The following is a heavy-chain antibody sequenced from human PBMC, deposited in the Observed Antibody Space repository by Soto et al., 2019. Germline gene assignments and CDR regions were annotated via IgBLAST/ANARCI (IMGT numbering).Heavy chain of an antibody. CDR2: IYYSGST. J-gene: IGHJ6*02. D-gene: IGHD6-13*01. CDR3: AREADPGDSSSWYVVD. CDR1: GGSVSSGSYY. Sequence: PSETLSLTCTVSGGSVSSGSYYWSWIRQPPGKGLEWIGYIYYSGSTNYNPSLKSRVTISVDTSKNQFSLKLSSVTAADTAVYYCAREADPGDSSSWYVVDWGQGTTVTVSS. V-gene: IGHV4-61*01.